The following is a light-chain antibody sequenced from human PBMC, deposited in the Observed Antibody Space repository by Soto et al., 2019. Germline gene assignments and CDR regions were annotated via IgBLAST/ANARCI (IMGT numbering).Light chain of an antibody. CDR1: QTLSRN. V-gene: IGKV3-15*01. J-gene: IGKJ2*01. CDR2: YAS. Sequence: EMVMTQSPVTLSVSPGERATLSCRASQTLSRNLAWYQQQPGQAPRLLIFYASTRATGIPARFSGSGSGTAFPLTISSLQSEDFAVYYCQQYDKWPHTFGQGTKLEI. CDR3: QQYDKWPHT.